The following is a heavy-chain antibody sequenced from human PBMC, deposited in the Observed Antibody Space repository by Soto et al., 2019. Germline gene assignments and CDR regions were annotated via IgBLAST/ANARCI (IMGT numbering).Heavy chain of an antibody. J-gene: IGHJ6*02. V-gene: IGHV3-21*01. CDR1: GFTFSSYS. Sequence: GRSLRLSCAPSGFTFSSYSMNWVRQAPGKGLEWVSSISSSSSYIYYADSVKGRLTICRDNAKNSPYLQMNSLRAEDTAVYYCASALPYKDIRAMDVWGPGTTVTVSS. CDR2: ISSSSSYI. D-gene: IGHD2-15*01. CDR3: ASALPYKDIRAMDV.